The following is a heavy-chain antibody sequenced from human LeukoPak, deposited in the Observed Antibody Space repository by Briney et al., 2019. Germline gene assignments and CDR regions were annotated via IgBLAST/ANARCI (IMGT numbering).Heavy chain of an antibody. D-gene: IGHD3-10*01. CDR2: INHSGIT. J-gene: IGHJ6*03. V-gene: IGHV4-34*01. CDR3: ARRGDLEGSGSYHRGYYYYYYMDV. CDR1: GGSFSGYY. Sequence: SETLSLTCAVYGGSFSGYYWSWIRQPPGKGLEWIGEINHSGITNYNPSLKSRVTISVDTSKNQFSLKLSSVTAADTAVYYCARRGDLEGSGSYHRGYYYYYYMDVWGKGTTVSVSS.